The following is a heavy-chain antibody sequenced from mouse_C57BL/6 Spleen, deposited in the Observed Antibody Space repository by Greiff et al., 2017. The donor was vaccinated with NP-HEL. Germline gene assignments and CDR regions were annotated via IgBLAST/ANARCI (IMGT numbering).Heavy chain of an antibody. CDR3: ARVSSYGDWYFDV. V-gene: IGHV14-3*01. D-gene: IGHD1-1*01. CDR2: IDPANGNT. J-gene: IGHJ1*03. CDR1: GFNIKNTY. Sequence: EVQGVESVAELVRPGASVKLSCTASGFNIKNTYMHWVKQRPEQGLEWIGRIDPANGNTKYAPKFQGKATITADTSSNTAYLQLSSLTSEDTAIYYCARVSSYGDWYFDVWGTGTTVTVSS.